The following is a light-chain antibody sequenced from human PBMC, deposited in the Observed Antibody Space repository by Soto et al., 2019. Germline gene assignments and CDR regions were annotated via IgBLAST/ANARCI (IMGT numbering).Light chain of an antibody. J-gene: IGLJ2*01. CDR3: SSYAGSNNLVV. Sequence: QSALTQPPSASGSPGQSVTISCTGTSSEVGGYNYVSWYQQHPGKAPKLMIYEVSKRPSGVPDRFSGSKSGNTASLTVSGLQAEDEADYYCSSYAGSNNLVVFGGGTQLTVL. V-gene: IGLV2-8*01. CDR1: SSEVGGYNY. CDR2: EVS.